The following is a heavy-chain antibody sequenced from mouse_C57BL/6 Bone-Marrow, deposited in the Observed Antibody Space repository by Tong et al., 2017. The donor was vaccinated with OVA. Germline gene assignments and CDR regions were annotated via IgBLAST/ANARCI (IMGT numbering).Heavy chain of an antibody. CDR3: AIRVLRTYFNY. CDR2: ISSGGSYT. V-gene: IGHV5-6*01. CDR1: GFTFSSYG. D-gene: IGHD1-1*01. Sequence: ELQLHESRRHLVKPGGSLKLSFAASGFTFSSYGMSWVRQTPDKRLEWVATISSGGSYTYYPDSVKGRFTISRDNAKNTLYLQMSSLKSEDRAMYYCAIRVLRTYFNYRGEGTTLTVYS. J-gene: IGHJ2*01.